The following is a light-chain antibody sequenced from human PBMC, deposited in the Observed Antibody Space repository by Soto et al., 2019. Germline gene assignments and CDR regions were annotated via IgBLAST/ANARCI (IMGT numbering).Light chain of an antibody. V-gene: IGKV3-20*01. J-gene: IGKJ1*01. Sequence: EIVLTQSPGTLSLSPGERATLSYRASQNINTYLAWYQQKPGQAPRLLIYGASSRASGIPDRFSGSGSGTDFSLIIRRLEPDEFAVDYCQKYGHFWTVGQGTKVEIK. CDR1: QNINTY. CDR3: QKYGHFWT. CDR2: GAS.